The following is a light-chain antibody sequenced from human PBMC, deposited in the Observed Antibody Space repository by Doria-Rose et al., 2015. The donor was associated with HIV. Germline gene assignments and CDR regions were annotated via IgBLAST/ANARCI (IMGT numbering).Light chain of an antibody. CDR1: QRVKSSY. J-gene: IGKJ5*01. Sequence: ETVLTQSPGTLSLSPGERATLSCRASQRVKSSYLAWYQQKPGQAPRLRIYDASTRATGIPDRFSGSGSGTDFTLTISRLEPEDVAVYYCQQYGTSRGTFGQGTRLEIK. CDR2: DAS. V-gene: IGKV3-20*01. CDR3: QQYGTSRGT.